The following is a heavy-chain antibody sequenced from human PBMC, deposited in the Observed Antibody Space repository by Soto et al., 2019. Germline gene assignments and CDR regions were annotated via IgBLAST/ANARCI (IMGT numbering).Heavy chain of an antibody. D-gene: IGHD1-26*01. V-gene: IGHV3-11*06. CDR1: GFTFSDYY. CDR3: ARDEVLRGNYYYGMDV. J-gene: IGHJ6*02. CDR2: ISSSSSYT. Sequence: GGSLRLSCAASGFTFSDYYMSWIRQAPGKGLEWVSYISSSSSYTNYADSVKGRFTISRDNAKNTLYLQMNSLRAEDTAVYYCARDEVLRGNYYYGMDVWGQGTTVTVSS.